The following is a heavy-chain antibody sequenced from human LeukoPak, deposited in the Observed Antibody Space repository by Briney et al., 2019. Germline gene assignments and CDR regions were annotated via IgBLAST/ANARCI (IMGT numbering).Heavy chain of an antibody. V-gene: IGHV4-30-4*01. Sequence: SETLSLTCTVSRGSISSGDYYWSWIRQPPGKGLEWIGYIYYSGSTYYNPSLKSRLTISVDSSKDQFSLKLSSVTAADTAVYYCAREFVVSGWYFDYWGQGTLVTVSS. CDR3: AREFVVSGWYFDY. D-gene: IGHD6-19*01. CDR1: RGSISSGDYY. J-gene: IGHJ4*02. CDR2: IYYSGST.